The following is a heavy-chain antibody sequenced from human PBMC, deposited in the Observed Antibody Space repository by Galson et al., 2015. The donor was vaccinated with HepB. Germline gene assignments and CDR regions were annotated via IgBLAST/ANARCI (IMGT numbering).Heavy chain of an antibody. CDR3: ARDPMDRYSFFDS. CDR2: ISIRGTTSGST. J-gene: IGHJ4*02. Sequence: LSLTCTVSGGSIRSGSYHWSWLRQPAGKGLEWIGRISIRGTTSGSTSYNPSLNSRVTLSVDTSNNQFFLRLTSVTAADTAVYYCARDPMDRYSFFDSWGQGVLVTVSA. CDR1: GGSIRSGSYH. D-gene: IGHD6-13*01. V-gene: IGHV4-61*02.